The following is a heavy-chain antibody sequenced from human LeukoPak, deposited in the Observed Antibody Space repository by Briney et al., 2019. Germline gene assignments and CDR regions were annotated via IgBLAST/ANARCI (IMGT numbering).Heavy chain of an antibody. V-gene: IGHV3-30*18. D-gene: IGHD2-15*01. CDR1: GFTFSTYG. CDR3: AKEMGSGLIDY. CDR2: FSYDGSIK. Sequence: GGSLRLSCAASGFTFSTYGMHWVRQAPGKGLEWVAVFSYDGSIKDYADSVKGRFTISRDNSKNTLYLQTNSLRAEDTAVYFCAKEMGSGLIDYWGQGTLVTVSS. J-gene: IGHJ4*02.